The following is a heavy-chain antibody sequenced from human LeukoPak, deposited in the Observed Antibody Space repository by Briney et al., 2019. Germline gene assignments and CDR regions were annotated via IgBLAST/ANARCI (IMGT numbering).Heavy chain of an antibody. Sequence: ASVKVSCKASGYTFTSYGIIWVRQAPGQGLEWMGWISAYNGNTNYAQKLQGRVTMTTDTSTSTAYMELRSLRSDDTAVYYCARERYCSSTSCYYYYMDVWGKGTTVTVSS. CDR2: ISAYNGNT. CDR3: ARERYCSSTSCYYYYMDV. V-gene: IGHV1-18*01. CDR1: GYTFTSYG. D-gene: IGHD2-2*01. J-gene: IGHJ6*03.